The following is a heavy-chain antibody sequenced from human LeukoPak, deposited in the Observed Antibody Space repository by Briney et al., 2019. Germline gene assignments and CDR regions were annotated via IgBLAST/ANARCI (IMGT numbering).Heavy chain of an antibody. CDR2: ISYDGSNI. D-gene: IGHD6-13*01. Sequence: PGRSLRLSCAAFGFTFNSYAMLWVRQAPGKGLDWVAVISYDGSNIYYADSVRGRFTISRDNSKNTLYLQMNSLRAEDTAVYYCAKGRSSSWHYYYYYMDVWGKGTTVTVSS. J-gene: IGHJ6*03. CDR3: AKGRSSSWHYYYYYMDV. V-gene: IGHV3-30*04. CDR1: GFTFNSYA.